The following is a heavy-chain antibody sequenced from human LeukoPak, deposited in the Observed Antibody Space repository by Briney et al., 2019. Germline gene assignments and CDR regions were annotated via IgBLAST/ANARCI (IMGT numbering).Heavy chain of an antibody. CDR2: ISYDGSNK. J-gene: IGHJ4*02. Sequence: PGGSLRLSCAASGFTFSSYGMHWVRQAPGKGLEWVAVISYDGSNKYYADSVKGRFTISRDNSKNTLYLQMNSLRADDTAVYYCARDTLGEGEDANYAVYYFDYWGQGTVVTVSS. V-gene: IGHV3-30*03. D-gene: IGHD4/OR15-4a*01. CDR3: ARDTLGEGEDANYAVYYFDY. CDR1: GFTFSSYG.